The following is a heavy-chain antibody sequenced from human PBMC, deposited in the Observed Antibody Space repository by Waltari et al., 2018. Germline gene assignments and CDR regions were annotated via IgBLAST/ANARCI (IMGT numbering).Heavy chain of an antibody. D-gene: IGHD5-12*01. CDR2: IYYSGST. Sequence: YWGWIRQSPGKGLEWIGSIYYSGSTYYNPTLKSRVTISGDTSKNQFSLKLSSVTAADTAVYYCARHWKKSGYRFDPWGKGTLVTVSS. CDR1: Y. V-gene: IGHV4-39*01. J-gene: IGHJ5*02. CDR3: ARHWKKSGYRFDP.